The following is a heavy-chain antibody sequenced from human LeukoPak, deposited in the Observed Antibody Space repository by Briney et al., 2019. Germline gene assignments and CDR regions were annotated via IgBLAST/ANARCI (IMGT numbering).Heavy chain of an antibody. J-gene: IGHJ3*02. Sequence: GASVKVSCKASGYTFTSYYMHWVRQAPGQGLEWMGIINPSGGSTSYAQKFQGRVTMTRDTSTSTVYMELSSLRSEDTAVYYCARMHIVVVTASPPGAFDIWGQGTMVTVSS. CDR2: INPSGGST. CDR3: ARMHIVVVTASPPGAFDI. V-gene: IGHV1-46*01. D-gene: IGHD2-21*02. CDR1: GYTFTSYY.